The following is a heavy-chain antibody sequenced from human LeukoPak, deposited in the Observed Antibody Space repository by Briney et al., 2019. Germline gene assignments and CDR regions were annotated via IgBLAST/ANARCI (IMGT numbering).Heavy chain of an antibody. CDR3: AKRGVVIRAVIIVGFHKEAYYFDY. D-gene: IGHD3-10*01. J-gene: IGHJ4*02. Sequence: LPGGSLRLSCAVSGITLSNYGMSWVRQAPGKGLEWVAGISDRGGSTNYADSVKGRFTISRDNPKNTLYLQMNSLRAEDTAVYFCAKRGVVIRAVIIVGFHKEAYYFDYWGQGALVTVSS. V-gene: IGHV3-23*01. CDR1: GITLSNYG. CDR2: ISDRGGST.